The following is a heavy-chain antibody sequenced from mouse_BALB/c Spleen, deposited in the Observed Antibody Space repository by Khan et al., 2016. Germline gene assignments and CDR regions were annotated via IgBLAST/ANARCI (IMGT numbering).Heavy chain of an antibody. CDR2: IWSDGST. V-gene: IGHV2-6*02. CDR1: GFSLTSYG. CDR3: ARRDDGGGAMDY. J-gene: IGHJ4*01. D-gene: IGHD2-3*01. Sequence: QVQLKESGPGLVAPSQSLSITCTVSGFSLTSYGVHWVRQPPGKGLEWLVVIWSDGSTTYNSALKSRLSISKDNSKSQVFLKMNSLQTDDIAMYYWARRDDGGGAMDYWGQGTSVTVSS.